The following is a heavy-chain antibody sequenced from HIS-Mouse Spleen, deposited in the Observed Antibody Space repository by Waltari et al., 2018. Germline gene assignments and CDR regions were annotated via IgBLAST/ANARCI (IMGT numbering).Heavy chain of an antibody. V-gene: IGHV4-39*07. J-gene: IGHJ2*01. CDR3: AREIPYSSSWYDWYFDL. D-gene: IGHD6-13*01. CDR1: GGSISSSSYY. Sequence: QLQLQESGPGLVKPSETLSLTCTVSGGSISSSSYYWGWIRQPPGKGLEWIGSIYYSGVTHYNPSRKSRVTISVDTSKNQFSLKLSSVTAADTAVYYCAREIPYSSSWYDWYFDLWGRGTLVTVSS. CDR2: IYYSGVT.